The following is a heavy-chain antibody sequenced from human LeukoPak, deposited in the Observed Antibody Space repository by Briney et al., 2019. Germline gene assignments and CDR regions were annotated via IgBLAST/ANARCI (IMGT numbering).Heavy chain of an antibody. CDR3: ARGRIAAAGAFDY. J-gene: IGHJ4*02. V-gene: IGHV4-34*01. CDR2: INHSGST. D-gene: IGHD6-13*01. CDR1: GGSFSGYY. Sequence: SETLSLTCAVYGGSFSGYYWSWIRQPPGEGLEWIEEINHSGSTNYNPSLKSRVTISVDTSKNQFSLKLSSVTAADTAVYYCARGRIAAAGAFDYWGQGTLVTVSS.